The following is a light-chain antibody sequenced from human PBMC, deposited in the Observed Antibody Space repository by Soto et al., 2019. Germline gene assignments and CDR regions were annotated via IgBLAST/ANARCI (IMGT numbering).Light chain of an antibody. CDR3: KQRSNWPIT. CDR2: AAS. V-gene: IGKV3D-20*02. J-gene: IGKJ5*01. CDR1: QSVSSSY. Sequence: ETVLTQSPGTLSLSPGERATLSCRASQSVSSSYLAWYQQKPGQVPRLLMYAASSRATGIPDRFSGSGSGTDFTLTIRSLQPEDFAIYSCKQRSNWPITFGQGTRLEIK.